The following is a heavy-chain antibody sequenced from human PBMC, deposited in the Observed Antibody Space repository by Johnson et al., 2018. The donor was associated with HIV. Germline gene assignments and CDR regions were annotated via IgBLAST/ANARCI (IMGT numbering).Heavy chain of an antibody. D-gene: IGHD5-24*01. CDR3: ARDGRDGYNYRWLWGAFDI. J-gene: IGHJ3*02. Sequence: VQLVESGGGLVQPGGSLRLSCAASGFSVSASYMSWLRQAPGKALEWVSVIYRGGATYYADSVKGRFTISRDNSKNTLYLQINSLRAEDTAVYYCARDGRDGYNYRWLWGAFDIWGQGTMVTVS. V-gene: IGHV3-66*01. CDR2: IYRGGAT. CDR1: GFSVSASY.